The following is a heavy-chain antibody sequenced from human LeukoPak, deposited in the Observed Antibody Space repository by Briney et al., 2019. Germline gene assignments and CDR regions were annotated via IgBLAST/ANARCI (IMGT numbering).Heavy chain of an antibody. D-gene: IGHD6-19*01. CDR2: ISYDGRNK. Sequence: GGSLRLSCAVSEFSFSSYAMHWVRQAPGRGLEWVAVISYDGRNKYYADSVKGRFTISRDNSKNTLYVQMNSLRAEDTAMYYCARVFPYSSGWYSDYWGQGTLVTVSA. V-gene: IGHV3-30*04. CDR1: EFSFSSYA. CDR3: ARVFPYSSGWYSDY. J-gene: IGHJ4*02.